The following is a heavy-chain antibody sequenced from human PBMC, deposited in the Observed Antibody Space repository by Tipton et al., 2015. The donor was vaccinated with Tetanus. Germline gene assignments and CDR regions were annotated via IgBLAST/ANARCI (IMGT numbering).Heavy chain of an antibody. Sequence: TLSLTCTVSGGSVSSGNYYWSWIRQPPGKGLEWIGYIYYSGSTNYNPSLKSRVTISVDTSKSQFSLKLSSVTAADTAVYYCAREPGDYWYFDLWGRGTLVTVSS. CDR1: GGSVSSGNYY. CDR3: AREPGDYWYFDL. V-gene: IGHV4-61*01. J-gene: IGHJ2*01. CDR2: IYYSGST. D-gene: IGHD2-21*01.